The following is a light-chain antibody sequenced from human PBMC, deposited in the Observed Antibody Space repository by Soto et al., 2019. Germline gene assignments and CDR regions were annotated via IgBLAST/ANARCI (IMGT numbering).Light chain of an antibody. CDR1: QSRGSNF. Sequence: EIGLSLSLGTLSLSPGERATLSCKTSQSRGSNFLAWYQHKPGQAPRLLIYGASSRATGIPDRFSGSGSGTDFTLTISRLEPEDFAVYYCQQYGSSLTWTFGQGTMVDNK. CDR3: QQYGSSLTWT. J-gene: IGKJ1*01. V-gene: IGKV3-20*01. CDR2: GAS.